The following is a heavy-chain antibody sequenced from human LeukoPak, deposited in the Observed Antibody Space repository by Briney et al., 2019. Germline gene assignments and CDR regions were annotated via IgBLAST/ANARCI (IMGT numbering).Heavy chain of an antibody. J-gene: IGHJ4*02. D-gene: IGHD3-22*01. CDR3: ARAPSSSGYYPDY. Sequence: GESLKISCKDSAYSFTNFWIGWVRQMPGKGMEWMGIIYLGDSDTRYSPSFQGQVTISADKSISTAYLQWSSPRASDTAMYYCARAPSSSGYYPDYWGQGTPVTVSS. CDR1: AYSFTNFW. CDR2: IYLGDSDT. V-gene: IGHV5-51*01.